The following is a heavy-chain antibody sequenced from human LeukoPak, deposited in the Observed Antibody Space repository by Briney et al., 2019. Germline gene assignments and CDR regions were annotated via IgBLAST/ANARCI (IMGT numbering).Heavy chain of an antibody. CDR3: ARDHWAYSSGWYGWYFDL. D-gene: IGHD6-19*01. Sequence: ASVKVSCKASGYTFTSYYMHWVRQAPGQGLEWMGIINPSGGSTSYAQKFQGRVTMTRDMSTSTVYMELSSLRSEDTAVYYCARDHWAYSSGWYGWYFDLWGRGTLVTVSS. CDR2: INPSGGST. CDR1: GYTFTSYY. J-gene: IGHJ2*01. V-gene: IGHV1-46*01.